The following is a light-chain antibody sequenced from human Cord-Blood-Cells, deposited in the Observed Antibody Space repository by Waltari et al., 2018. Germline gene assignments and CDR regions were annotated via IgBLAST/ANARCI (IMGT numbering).Light chain of an antibody. CDR2: LGS. J-gene: IGKJ3*01. Sequence: DIVMTQSPLSLPVTPGEPASISCRSSQSLLHSNGYNYLDWYLQKPGQSPQLLIYLGSNLASGVPDRFSGSGSGTDFTLKINRVEAEDVGVYYCMQALQTIFTFGPGTKVDIK. CDR1: QSLLHSNGYNY. CDR3: MQALQTIFT. V-gene: IGKV2-28*01.